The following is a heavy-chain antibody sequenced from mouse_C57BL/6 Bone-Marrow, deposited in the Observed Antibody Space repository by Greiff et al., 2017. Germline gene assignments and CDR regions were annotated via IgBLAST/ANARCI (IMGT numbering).Heavy chain of an antibody. CDR3: ARKGYYYGSSYRGSYYAMDY. J-gene: IGHJ4*01. Sequence: QVQLQQPGAELVRPGSSVKLSCKASGYTFTSYWMHWVKQRPIQGLEWIGNIDPSDSETHYNQKFKDKPTLTVYKYSSTAYMQLSSLTSEDSAVYYCARKGYYYGSSYRGSYYAMDYWGQGTSVTVSS. CDR1: GYTFTSYW. D-gene: IGHD1-1*01. CDR2: IDPSDSET. V-gene: IGHV1-52*01.